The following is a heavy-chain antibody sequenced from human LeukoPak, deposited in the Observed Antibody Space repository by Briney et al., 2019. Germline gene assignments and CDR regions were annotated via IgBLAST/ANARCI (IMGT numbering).Heavy chain of an antibody. CDR3: ARDGYDFWSGYYTAGDRFDY. CDR1: GYTFTSYG. CDR2: ISAYNGNT. Sequence: ASVKVSCKASGYTFTSYGISWVRQAPGQGLEWMGWISAYNGNTNYAQKLQGRVTMTTDTSTSTAYMELRSLKSDVTAVYYCARDGYDFWSGYYTAGDRFDYWGQGTLATVSS. J-gene: IGHJ4*02. V-gene: IGHV1-18*01. D-gene: IGHD3-3*01.